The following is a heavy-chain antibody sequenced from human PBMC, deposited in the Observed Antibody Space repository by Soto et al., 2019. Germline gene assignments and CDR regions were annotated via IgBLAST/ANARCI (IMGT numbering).Heavy chain of an antibody. J-gene: IGHJ4*02. V-gene: IGHV4-61*01. CDR3: ARDFAYFDS. CDR2: VYHTGRT. CDR1: GGSFKSGSYS. D-gene: IGHD3-3*01. Sequence: QVQLQESGPGLVKPSETLSLTCTVSGGSFKSGSYSWSWIRQPPGKGLEWIGYVYHTGRTSYNPSLKSRVSISTDTPKNQCSLNLDSVTAAGTAGYFCARDFAYFDSWGQGTLVTVSS.